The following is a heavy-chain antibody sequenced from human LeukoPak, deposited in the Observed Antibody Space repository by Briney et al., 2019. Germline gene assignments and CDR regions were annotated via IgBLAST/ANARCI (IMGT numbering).Heavy chain of an antibody. CDR2: ISGSGSCGST. V-gene: IGHV3-23*01. Sequence: GGSLRLSCAASGFTFSSSSMSWVRQAPGKGLEWVSSISGSGSCGSTYYADSVKGRFTISRDNSKNTLYLQMNSLIAEDTAVYYCAKSGYNRFDYWGQGTRVTVSS. CDR3: AKSGYNRFDY. CDR1: GFTFSSSS. D-gene: IGHD5-24*01. J-gene: IGHJ4*02.